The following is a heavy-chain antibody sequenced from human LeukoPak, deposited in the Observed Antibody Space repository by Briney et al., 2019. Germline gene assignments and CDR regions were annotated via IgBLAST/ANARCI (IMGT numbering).Heavy chain of an antibody. Sequence: SETLSLTCAVYGGSFSGYYWSWIRQPPGKGLEWIGEINHSGSTNYNPSLKSRVTMSVDTSKNQFSLKLSSVTAADTAVYYCARDQTLYDFWSGSDAFDIWGQGTTVTVSS. J-gene: IGHJ3*02. D-gene: IGHD3-3*01. CDR3: ARDQTLYDFWSGSDAFDI. CDR2: INHSGST. V-gene: IGHV4-34*01. CDR1: GGSFSGYY.